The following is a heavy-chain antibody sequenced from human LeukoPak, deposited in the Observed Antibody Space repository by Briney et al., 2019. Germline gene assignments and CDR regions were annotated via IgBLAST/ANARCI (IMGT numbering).Heavy chain of an antibody. CDR2: IYRGGST. Sequence: GGSLRLSCAASGFSVSSNYVNWVRQAPGKGLEWVSAIYRGGSTYYADSVRGRFTISRDSSKNTLYLQMNSLRDEDTAVYYCARGSYGSGNYYIGDAFDLWGQGTMVAVSS. V-gene: IGHV3-53*01. J-gene: IGHJ3*01. CDR3: ARGSYGSGNYYIGDAFDL. CDR1: GFSVSSNY. D-gene: IGHD3-10*01.